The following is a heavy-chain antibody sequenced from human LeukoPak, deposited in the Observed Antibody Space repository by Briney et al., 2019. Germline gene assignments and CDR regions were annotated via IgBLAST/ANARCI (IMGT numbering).Heavy chain of an antibody. CDR1: GGSLIGFH. D-gene: IGHD4-17*01. V-gene: IGHV4-59*08. CDR2: IYYNGST. J-gene: IGHJ2*01. CDR3: ARQRDDYGYYVRSFFDL. Sequence: PSETLSHTCTVSGGSLIGFHWNWIRQPPGKGLEWIGYIYYNGSTKYNPTLKSRVTTSVDTSENQISLNLTSVTAADTAVYYCARQRDDYGYYVRSFFDLWGRGNLVAVSS.